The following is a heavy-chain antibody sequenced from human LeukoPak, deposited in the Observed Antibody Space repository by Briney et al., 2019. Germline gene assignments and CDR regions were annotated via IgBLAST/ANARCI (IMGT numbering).Heavy chain of an antibody. CDR3: ARSIKNYYDSSGDFQH. Sequence: SETLSLTCTVSGYSISSGYYWGWIRQPPGKGLEWIGSIYHSGSTYYNPSLKSRVTISVDTSKNQFSLKLGSVTAADTAVYYCARSIKNYYDSSGDFQHWGQGTLVTVSS. CDR1: GYSISSGYY. D-gene: IGHD3-22*01. J-gene: IGHJ1*01. CDR2: IYHSGST. V-gene: IGHV4-38-2*02.